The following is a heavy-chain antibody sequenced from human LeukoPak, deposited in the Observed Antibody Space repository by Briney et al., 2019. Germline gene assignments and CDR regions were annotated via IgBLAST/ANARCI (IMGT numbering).Heavy chain of an antibody. CDR2: IYYSGST. CDR1: GGSISSYY. V-gene: IGHV4-59*01. D-gene: IGHD2-15*01. CDR3: ARHYSGGTSIDY. J-gene: IGHJ4*02. Sequence: SETLSLTCTVSGGSISSYYWSWIRQPPGKGLEWIGHIYYSGSTNYNPSLKSRVTISVDTSKNQFSLKLSSVTAADTAVYYCARHYSGGTSIDYWGQGTLVTVSS.